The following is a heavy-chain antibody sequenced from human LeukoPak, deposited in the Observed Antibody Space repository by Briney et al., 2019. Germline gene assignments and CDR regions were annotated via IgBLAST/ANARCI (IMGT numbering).Heavy chain of an antibody. CDR2: IYSNNTT. D-gene: IGHD3-9*01. CDR3: ARSVLRYFDWRYGMDV. J-gene: IGHJ6*02. V-gene: IGHV3-66*03. Sequence: GGSLRLSCAASGFTVSSNCMTWVRQAPGKGLEWVSVIYSNNTTFYADSVKGRFTISRDKSKNTLYLQMNSLRAEDTAVYYCARSVLRYFDWRYGMDVWGQGTTVTVSS. CDR1: GFTVSSNC.